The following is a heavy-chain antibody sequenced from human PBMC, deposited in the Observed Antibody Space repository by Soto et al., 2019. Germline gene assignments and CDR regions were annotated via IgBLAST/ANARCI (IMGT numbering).Heavy chain of an antibody. J-gene: IGHJ4*02. V-gene: IGHV3-23*01. CDR1: GFSFSTYA. CDR2: LSGSGGTT. CDR3: AKQRAGYGSGSDTFYFDF. Sequence: GGSLRLSCSTSGFSFSTYAMNWVRQAPGKGLEWVSALSGSGGTTYYADSVRGRFTISRDNSKNTLFLQMSSLRAEDTALYYCAKQRAGYGSGSDTFYFDFWGQGTLVTVSS. D-gene: IGHD3-10*01.